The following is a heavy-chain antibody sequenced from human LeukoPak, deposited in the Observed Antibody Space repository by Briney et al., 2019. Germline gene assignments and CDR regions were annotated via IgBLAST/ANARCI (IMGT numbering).Heavy chain of an antibody. CDR1: GFTFDDYA. D-gene: IGHD3-22*01. CDR3: AKDGAYDSSGYQYPFDY. CDR2: ISWNSGSI. Sequence: GRSLRLSCAASGFTFDDYAMHWVRHAPGKGLEWVSGISWNSGSIGYADSVKGRFTISRDNAKNSLYLQMNSLRAEDTALYYCAKDGAYDSSGYQYPFDYWGQGTLVTVSS. J-gene: IGHJ4*02. V-gene: IGHV3-9*01.